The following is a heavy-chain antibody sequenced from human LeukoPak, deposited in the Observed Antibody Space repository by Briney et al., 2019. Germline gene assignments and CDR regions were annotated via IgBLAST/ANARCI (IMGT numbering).Heavy chain of an antibody. CDR3: ARDLHCSGGSCYSGLHY. D-gene: IGHD2-15*01. J-gene: IGHJ4*02. CDR2: ISYDGSYK. CDR1: GFTFSNFA. V-gene: IGHV3-30*04. Sequence: PGGPLRLSCAASGFTFSNFAMHWVRQAPGKGLEWVSVISYDGSYKYYADSVKGRFTISRDNSKNTLYLQMNSLRPEDTAVYYCARDLHCSGGSCYSGLHYWGQGTLVTVSS.